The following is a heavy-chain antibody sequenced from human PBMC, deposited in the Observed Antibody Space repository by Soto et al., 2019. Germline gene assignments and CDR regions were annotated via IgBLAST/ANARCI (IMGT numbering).Heavy chain of an antibody. CDR1: GGTFSSYA. CDR3: ATAPTYCSSTSCYTYGMDV. Sequence: SVKVSCKASGGTFSSYAISWVRQAPGQGLEWMGGIIPIFGTANYAQKFQGRVTITADESTSTAYVELSSLRSEDTAVYYCATAPTYCSSTSCYTYGMDVWGQGTTVTVSS. J-gene: IGHJ6*02. D-gene: IGHD2-2*02. CDR2: IIPIFGTA. V-gene: IGHV1-69*13.